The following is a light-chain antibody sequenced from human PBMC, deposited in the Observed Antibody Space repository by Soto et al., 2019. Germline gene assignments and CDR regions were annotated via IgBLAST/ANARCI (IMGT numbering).Light chain of an antibody. CDR3: QKYNSALALT. CDR2: AAS. V-gene: IGKV1-27*01. J-gene: IGKJ4*01. CDR1: QGISNY. Sequence: DIQMTQSPSSLSASVGDRVTITCRASQGISNYLAWYQQKPGKVPKLLIYAASTLQSEVSSRFSGSGSGTDFTLTISSLQPEDVATYYCQKYNSALALTFGGGTKVEIK.